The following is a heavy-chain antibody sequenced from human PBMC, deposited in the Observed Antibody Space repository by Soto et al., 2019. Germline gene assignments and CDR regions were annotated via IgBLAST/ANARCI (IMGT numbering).Heavy chain of an antibody. CDR1: GGTFSSYA. Sequence: SVKVSCKASGGTFSSYAISWVRQAPGQGLEWMGGIIPIFGTANYAQKFQGRVTITADESTSTAYMELSSLRSEDTAVYYCARVRGYSGYDLEDYYYYYGMDVWGQGTTVTVSS. D-gene: IGHD5-12*01. CDR3: ARVRGYSGYDLEDYYYYYGMDV. V-gene: IGHV1-69*13. J-gene: IGHJ6*02. CDR2: IIPIFGTA.